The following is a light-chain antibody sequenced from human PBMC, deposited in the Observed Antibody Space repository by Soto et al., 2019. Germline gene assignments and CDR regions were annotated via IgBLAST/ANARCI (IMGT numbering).Light chain of an antibody. J-gene: IGKJ4*01. CDR2: AAS. CDR1: QDSSNF. Sequence: DMQLTQSPPSLSARVGDRVTITCRASQDSSNFLHWYQQKPGKAPKLLIYAASSLQGGVPSRFSGSGSGTDFTLTISSLQPEDFATYYCQQSYSTPLTFGGGTKVDIK. V-gene: IGKV1-39*01. CDR3: QQSYSTPLT.